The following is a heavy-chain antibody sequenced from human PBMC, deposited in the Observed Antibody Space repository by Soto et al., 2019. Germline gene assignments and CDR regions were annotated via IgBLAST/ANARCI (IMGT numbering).Heavy chain of an antibody. CDR2: ISYDGSNK. J-gene: IGHJ6*02. D-gene: IGHD1-7*01. CDR1: GFTFSSYA. Sequence: QVQLVESGGGVVQPGRSLRLSCAASGFTFSSYAMHWVRQAPGKGLEWVALISYDGSNKYYADSVKGRFTISRDNSKNTLYLQMNSLRPEDTAVYHCARDQGGTTLYYHGMDGWGQGTTVTVSS. V-gene: IGHV3-30-3*01. CDR3: ARDQGGTTLYYHGMDG.